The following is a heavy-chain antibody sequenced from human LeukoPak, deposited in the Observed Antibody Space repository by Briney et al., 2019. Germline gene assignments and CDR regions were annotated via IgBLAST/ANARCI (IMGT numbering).Heavy chain of an antibody. CDR3: ARGWDGYSYGI. CDR2: ISYDGDNK. J-gene: IGHJ4*02. D-gene: IGHD5-18*01. V-gene: IGHV3-30*03. Sequence: GRSLRLSCAASGFTFSSYGMHWVRQAPGKGLEWAAVISYDGDNKYFADSVKGRFAISRDNSKNAVYLQMNSLRAEDTAVYYCARGWDGYSYGIWGQGTLVTVSS. CDR1: GFTFSSYG.